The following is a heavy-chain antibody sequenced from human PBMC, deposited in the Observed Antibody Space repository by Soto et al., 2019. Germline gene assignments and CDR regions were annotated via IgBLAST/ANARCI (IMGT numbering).Heavy chain of an antibody. D-gene: IGHD2-2*01. CDR2: IIPIVGKT. J-gene: IGHJ4*02. Sequence: QVQLVQSGAEVRKPGSSVTVSCETSGDTFNNYVINWVRQAPGQGPEWMGRIIPIVGKTIYAQRFQGRVTITADKATTTVYMDPSSLRIDDTAVYFCAREGTSTSTGMDYWGQGSLVTVSS. CDR3: AREGTSTSTGMDY. V-gene: IGHV1-69*04. CDR1: GDTFNNYV.